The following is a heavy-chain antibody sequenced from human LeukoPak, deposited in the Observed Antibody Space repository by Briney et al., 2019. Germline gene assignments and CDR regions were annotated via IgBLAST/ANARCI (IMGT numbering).Heavy chain of an antibody. CDR3: ARDSGVATAFDY. J-gene: IGHJ4*02. CDR2: VYYSGST. V-gene: IGHV4-59*01. D-gene: IGHD2-21*02. CDR1: GGSISNYF. Sequence: PSETLSLTCTVSGGSISNYFWSWIRQPPGEGLKWIGCVYYSGSTNSNPSLKSRVTISLDTSKKQFSLKLKSVTAADTAVYYCARDSGVATAFDYWGQGTLVTVSS.